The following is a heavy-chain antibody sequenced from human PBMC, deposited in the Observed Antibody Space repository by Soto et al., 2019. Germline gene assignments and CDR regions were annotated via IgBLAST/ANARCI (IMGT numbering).Heavy chain of an antibody. CDR1: GYTFTSYY. D-gene: IGHD3-9*01. CDR2: INPSGGST. V-gene: IGHV1-46*03. Sequence: ASVKVSCKASGYTFTSYYMHWVRQAPGQGLEWMGIINPSGGSTSYAQKFQGRVTMTRDTSXXXXXXXXXXXXSEDTAXYYCARGFXVNYDILTGGIDYWGQGTLVTVSS. CDR3: ARGFXVNYDILTGGIDY. J-gene: IGHJ4*02.